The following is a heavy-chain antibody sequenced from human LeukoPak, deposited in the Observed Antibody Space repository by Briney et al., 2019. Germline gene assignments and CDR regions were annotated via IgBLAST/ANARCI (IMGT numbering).Heavy chain of an antibody. CDR1: GFTFSNHI. Sequence: PGGSLRLSCAASGFTFSNHIMTWFRQAPGKGLEWVANVKQDGNEKYYLDSVKGRFTIPRDNAKNSLYLQMNSLRVADTAVYYCARDEGTYWGQGTLVTVSS. CDR3: ARDEGTY. J-gene: IGHJ4*02. CDR2: VKQDGNEK. D-gene: IGHD1-7*01. V-gene: IGHV3-7*01.